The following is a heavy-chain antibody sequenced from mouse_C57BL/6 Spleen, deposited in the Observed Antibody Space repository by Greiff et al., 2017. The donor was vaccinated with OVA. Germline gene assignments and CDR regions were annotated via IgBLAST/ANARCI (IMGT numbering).Heavy chain of an antibody. J-gene: IGHJ4*01. Sequence: EVQLQESGPGLVKPSQSLSLTCSVTGYSITSGYYWNWIRQFPGNKLEWMGYISYDGSNNYNPSLKNRISITRDTSKNQFFLKLNSVTTEDTATYYCARAEFITTVVASPYYAMDYWGQGTSVTVSS. D-gene: IGHD1-1*01. CDR3: ARAEFITTVVASPYYAMDY. CDR1: GYSITSGYY. V-gene: IGHV3-6*01. CDR2: ISYDGSN.